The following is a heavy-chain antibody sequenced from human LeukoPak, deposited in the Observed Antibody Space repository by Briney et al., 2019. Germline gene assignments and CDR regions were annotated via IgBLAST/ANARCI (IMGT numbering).Heavy chain of an antibody. V-gene: IGHV3-48*01. CDR3: ARDYKYAFDN. J-gene: IGHJ4*02. CDR2: IGIDSGNT. D-gene: IGHD5-24*01. CDR1: GFTFSDYS. Sequence: GGSLRLSCAASGFTFSDYSMNWVRQAPGKGLEWISYIGIDSGNTNYADSVKGRFTISGNKAKNSLYLQMNSLRVEDTAVYYCARDYKYAFDNWGQGTLVTASS.